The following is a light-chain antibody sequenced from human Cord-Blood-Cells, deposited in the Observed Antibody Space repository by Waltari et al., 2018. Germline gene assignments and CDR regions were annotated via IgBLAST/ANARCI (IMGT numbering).Light chain of an antibody. CDR3: CSYAGSYTYV. J-gene: IGLJ1*01. V-gene: IGLV2-11*01. Sequence: QSALTQPRSVSGSPGQSVTISCTGTSSDVRGFNYFSWYQQHPGKAPKPMIYDVSKRPSGVPDRFSGSKSGNTASLTISGLQAEDEADYYCCSYAGSYTYVFGTGTKVTVL. CDR1: SSDVRGFNY. CDR2: DVS.